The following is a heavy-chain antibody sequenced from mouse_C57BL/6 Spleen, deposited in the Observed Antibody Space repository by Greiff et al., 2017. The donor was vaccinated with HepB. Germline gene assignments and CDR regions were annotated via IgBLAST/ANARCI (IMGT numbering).Heavy chain of an antibody. Sequence: QVQLQQPGAELVKPGASVKLSCTASGYTFTSYWMHWVKQRPGQGLEWIGMIHPNSGSTNYNEKFKSKATLTVDKSSSTAYMQLSSLTSEDSAVYYCAPITTVVAEEDYFDYWGQGTTLTVSS. CDR3: APITTVVAEEDYFDY. V-gene: IGHV1-64*01. J-gene: IGHJ2*01. CDR2: IHPNSGST. CDR1: GYTFTSYW. D-gene: IGHD1-1*01.